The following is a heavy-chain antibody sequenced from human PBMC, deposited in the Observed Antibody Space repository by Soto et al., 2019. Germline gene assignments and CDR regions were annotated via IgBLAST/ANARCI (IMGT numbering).Heavy chain of an antibody. CDR1: GGSISSSSYY. J-gene: IGHJ6*02. V-gene: IGHV4-39*01. CDR2: IYYSGST. CDR3: ASLRFLEWSGKYYYYGMDV. D-gene: IGHD3-3*01. Sequence: QLQLQESGPGLVKPSETLSLTCTVSGGSISSSSYYWGWIRQPPGKGLEWIGSIYYSGSTYYNPSLKSRVTISVDTSKNQFSLKLSSVPAADTAVYYCASLRFLEWSGKYYYYGMDVWGQGTTVTVSS.